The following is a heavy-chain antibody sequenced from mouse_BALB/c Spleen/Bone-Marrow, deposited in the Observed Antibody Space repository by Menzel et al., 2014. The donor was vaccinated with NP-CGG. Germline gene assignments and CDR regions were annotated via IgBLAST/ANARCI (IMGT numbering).Heavy chain of an antibody. J-gene: IGHJ2*01. V-gene: IGHV1-9*01. D-gene: IGHD2-1*01. Sequence: QVQLQQPGAELMKPGASMKISCKATGYTFSSYWIEWVKQRPGHGLEWIGEILPGSGSTNYNEQFKGKATFTADASSSTAYMELSSLTSEDSAVYYCARFYYGNPTGYFDYWGQGTTLTVSS. CDR3: ARFYYGNPTGYFDY. CDR2: ILPGSGST. CDR1: GYTFSSYW.